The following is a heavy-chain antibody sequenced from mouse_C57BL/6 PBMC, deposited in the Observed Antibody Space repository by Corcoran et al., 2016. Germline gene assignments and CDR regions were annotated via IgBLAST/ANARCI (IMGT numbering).Heavy chain of an antibody. CDR3: ARCDGYDEYWYFDV. V-gene: IGHV1-26*01. D-gene: IGHD2-2*01. CDR2: INPNNGGT. Sequence: EVQLQQSGPELVKTGASVKISCKASGYTFTDYYMNWVKQSHGKSLEWIGDINPNNGGTSYNQKFKGKATLTVDKSSSTAYMELRSLTSEDSAVYYCARCDGYDEYWYFDVWGTGTTVTVSS. J-gene: IGHJ1*03. CDR1: GYTFTDYY.